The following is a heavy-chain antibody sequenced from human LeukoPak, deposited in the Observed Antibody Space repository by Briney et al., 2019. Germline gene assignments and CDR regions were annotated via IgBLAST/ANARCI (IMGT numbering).Heavy chain of an antibody. CDR3: ARQKVGTTGYFDY. CDR2: IYYSGST. V-gene: IGHV4-59*08. Sequence: SETLSLTCTVSGGSISSYYWSWIRQPPGKGLEWIGYIYYSGSTNYNPSLTSRVTISVDTSKNQFSLKLSSATAADTAVYYCARQKVGTTGYFDYWGQGTLVTVSS. J-gene: IGHJ4*02. D-gene: IGHD1-26*01. CDR1: GGSISSYY.